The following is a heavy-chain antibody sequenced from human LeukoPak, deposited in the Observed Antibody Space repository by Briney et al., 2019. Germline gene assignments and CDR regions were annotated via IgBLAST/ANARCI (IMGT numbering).Heavy chain of an antibody. V-gene: IGHV3-23*01. CDR3: AKEYDILTGYYAFDI. J-gene: IGHJ3*02. CDR1: GFTFSSYG. D-gene: IGHD3-9*01. CDR2: ISGSGGST. Sequence: PGGTLRLSCAASGFTFSSYGMSWVRQAPGKGLEWVSAISGSGGSTYYADSVKGRFTISRDNSKNTLYLQINSLRAEDTAVYYCAKEYDILTGYYAFDIWGQGTMVTVSS.